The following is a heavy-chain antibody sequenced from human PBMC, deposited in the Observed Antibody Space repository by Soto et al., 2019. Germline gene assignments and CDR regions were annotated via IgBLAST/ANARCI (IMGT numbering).Heavy chain of an antibody. CDR2: INPGGGSTSYST. CDR3: ARADSYSSPFDY. J-gene: IGHJ4*02. V-gene: IGHV1-46*01. CDR1: GDTFTGYY. D-gene: IGHD6-19*01. Sequence: ASVKVSCKASGDTFTGYYMHWVRQAPGQGLEWMGVINPGGGSTSYSTSYAQKFQGRVTMTRDTSTSTVYMELSSLRSEDTAVYYCARADSYSSPFDYWGQGTLVTVSS.